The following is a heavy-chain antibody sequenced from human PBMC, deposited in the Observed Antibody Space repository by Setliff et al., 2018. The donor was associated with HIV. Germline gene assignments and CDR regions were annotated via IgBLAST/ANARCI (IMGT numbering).Heavy chain of an antibody. CDR3: AKRPGYGYPFHI. V-gene: IGHV4-38-2*01. CDR2: IYYSGST. J-gene: IGHJ3*02. Sequence: KTSETLSLTCAVSGYAINNNFFWGWVRQPPGKGLEWIGSIYYSGSTNYNPSLKSRVTISVDTSKNQFSLKLTSVAAADTAVYYCAKRPGYGYPFHIWGQGTMVTVSS. CDR1: GYAINNNFF. D-gene: IGHD5-18*01.